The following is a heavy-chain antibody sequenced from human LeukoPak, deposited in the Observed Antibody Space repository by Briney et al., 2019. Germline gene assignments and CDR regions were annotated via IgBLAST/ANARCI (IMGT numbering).Heavy chain of an antibody. V-gene: IGHV4-59*01. CDR3: ARALGYDFWSGYYTRNDAFDI. CDR2: IYYSGST. Sequence: PSETLSLTCTVSGGSISSYYWSWLRQPPGKGLEWSGYIYYSGSTNYNPSLKSRVTISVATSKNQFSLKLSSVTAADTAVYYCARALGYDFWSGYYTRNDAFDIWGQGTMVTVSS. J-gene: IGHJ3*02. CDR1: GGSISSYY. D-gene: IGHD3-3*01.